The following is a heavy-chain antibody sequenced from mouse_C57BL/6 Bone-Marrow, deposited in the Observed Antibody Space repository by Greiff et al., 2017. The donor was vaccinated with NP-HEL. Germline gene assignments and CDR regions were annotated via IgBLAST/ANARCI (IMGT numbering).Heavy chain of an antibody. CDR3: TRWGGSSYEYFDG. CDR1: GYTFTDYE. Sequence: QVQLQQSGAELVRPGASVTLSCKASGYTFTDYEMHWVKQTPVHGLEWIGAIDPETGGTAYNQKFKGKAILTADKSSSTAYMELRSLTSEDSAVYYCTRWGGSSYEYFDGWGTGTTVTVSS. D-gene: IGHD1-1*01. V-gene: IGHV1-15*01. J-gene: IGHJ1*03. CDR2: IDPETGGT.